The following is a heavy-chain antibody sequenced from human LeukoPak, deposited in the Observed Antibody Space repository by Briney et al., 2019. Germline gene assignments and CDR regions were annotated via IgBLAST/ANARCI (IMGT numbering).Heavy chain of an antibody. D-gene: IGHD4-17*01. CDR2: IYTSGST. CDR1: GGSISSGTYY. J-gene: IGHJ4*02. CDR3: ASAGDYDAEPVFDY. Sequence: PSQTLSLTCTVSGGSISSGTYYWNWIRQPAGKGLEWIGRIYTSGSTNYNPSLKSRVTMSVDTSKNQFSLKLSSVTAADTAVYYCASAGDYDAEPVFDYWGQGTLVTVSS. V-gene: IGHV4-61*02.